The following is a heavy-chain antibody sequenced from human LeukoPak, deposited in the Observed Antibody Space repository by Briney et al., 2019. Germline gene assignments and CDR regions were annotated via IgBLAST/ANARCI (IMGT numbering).Heavy chain of an antibody. CDR2: MHHSGST. Sequence: PSETLSLTCSVSGGSISSYYWSWVRQPPGKGLEWVGSMHHSGSTYYNASLKGRVTISVDTSKNQFSLKLSSVTAADTAVYYCARQIRGSSSPRNFDYWGQGTLVTVSS. J-gene: IGHJ4*02. CDR3: ARQIRGSSSPRNFDY. CDR1: GGSISSYY. V-gene: IGHV4-59*08. D-gene: IGHD6-6*01.